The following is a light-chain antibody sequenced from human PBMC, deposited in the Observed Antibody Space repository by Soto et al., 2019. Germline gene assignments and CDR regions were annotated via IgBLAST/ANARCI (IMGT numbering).Light chain of an antibody. J-gene: IGKJ2*02. CDR2: DAY. Sequence: EIVLTQSPGTLSLSPGERATLSCRASQSVSSSYLAWYQQKVGQAPRLLIYDAYTRATGVGARFTGSGSATDFSLTITSLEPEDFAVYYCQQRGKWPSTFGPGTKVEMK. V-gene: IGKV3D-20*02. CDR1: QSVSSSY. CDR3: QQRGKWPST.